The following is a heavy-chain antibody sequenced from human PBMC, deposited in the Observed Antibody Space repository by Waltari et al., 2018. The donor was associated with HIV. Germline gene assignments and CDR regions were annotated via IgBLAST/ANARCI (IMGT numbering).Heavy chain of an antibody. CDR1: GGSFSGYY. J-gene: IGHJ4*02. V-gene: IGHV4-34*01. D-gene: IGHD7-27*01. CDR2: INHSGST. CDR3: ARANWVEVTLMY. Sequence: QVQLQQWGAGLLKPSETLSLTCAVYGGSFSGYYWSWIRQPPGKGLEWIGEINHSGSTNYNPSLKSRVTISVDTSKNQFSLKLSSVTAADTAVYYCARANWVEVTLMYWGQGTLVTVSS.